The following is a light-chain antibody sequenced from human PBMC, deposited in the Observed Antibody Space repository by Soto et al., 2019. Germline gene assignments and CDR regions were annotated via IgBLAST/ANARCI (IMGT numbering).Light chain of an antibody. V-gene: IGLV2-14*01. J-gene: IGLJ2*01. CDR1: SSDVGGYNY. CDR3: SSYTSSSTPRVV. Sequence: QSALTQPASVSGSPGQSITISCTGTSSDVGGYNYVSWYQQHPGKAPKLMIYDVSNRPSGVSNRFSGSNSGNTASLTISGLQAEDEADYYCSSYTSSSTPRVVFGGGTKLTVL. CDR2: DVS.